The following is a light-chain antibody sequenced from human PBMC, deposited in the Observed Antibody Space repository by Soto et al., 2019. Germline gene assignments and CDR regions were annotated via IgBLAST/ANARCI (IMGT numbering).Light chain of an antibody. CDR2: GAS. Sequence: EIVMTQSPATLSVSPGERATLSCRASQSVSSNLAWYQQKPGQAPRLLIYGASTRATGIPARFSGRGSGTESSLSIRTLQSEPVPVNMCQQYNNRPADTVGQGTQLEIK. V-gene: IGKV3-15*01. J-gene: IGKJ5*01. CDR3: QQYNNRPADT. CDR1: QSVSSN.